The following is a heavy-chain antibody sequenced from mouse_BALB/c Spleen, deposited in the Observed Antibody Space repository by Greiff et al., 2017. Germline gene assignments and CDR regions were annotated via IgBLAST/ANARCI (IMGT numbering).Heavy chain of an antibody. D-gene: IGHD2-1*01. CDR3: ARGGNPYYYAMDY. CDR2: IYPGNVNT. J-gene: IGHJ4*01. V-gene: IGHV1S56*01. CDR1: GYTFTSYY. Sequence: QVQLKQSGPELVKPGASVRISCKASGYTFTSYYIHWVKQRPGQGLEWIGWIYPGNVNTKYNEKFKGKATLTADKSSSTAYMQLSSLTSEDSAVYFCARGGNPYYYAMDYWGQGTSVTVSS.